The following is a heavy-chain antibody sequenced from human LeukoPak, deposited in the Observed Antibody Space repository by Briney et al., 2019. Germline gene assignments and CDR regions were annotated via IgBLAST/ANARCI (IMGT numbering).Heavy chain of an antibody. CDR3: ASDGSH. CDR1: GFTFSNYA. J-gene: IGHJ4*02. CDR2: ITDSGGDT. Sequence: GGSLRLSCAASGFTFSNYAMSWVRQAPGKGLEWFSAITDSGGDTYYADSVKGRFTISRDNSKNTLYLQMNSLRAEDTAVYYCASDGSHWGQGTLVTVSS. V-gene: IGHV3-23*01. D-gene: IGHD3-22*01.